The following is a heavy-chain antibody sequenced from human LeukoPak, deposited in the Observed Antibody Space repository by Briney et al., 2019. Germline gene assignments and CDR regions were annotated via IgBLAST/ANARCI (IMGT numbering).Heavy chain of an antibody. Sequence: SETLSLTCAVSGGSFSGYYWSWIRQPPGKGLEWIGEINHGRSTNYNPSLKSRVTMSVDTSKNQFSLKLSSVTAADTAIYYCARGQFWSGYSIWGRGTLVTVSS. D-gene: IGHD3-3*02. J-gene: IGHJ4*02. CDR2: INHGRST. CDR3: ARGQFWSGYSI. V-gene: IGHV4-34*01. CDR1: GGSFSGYY.